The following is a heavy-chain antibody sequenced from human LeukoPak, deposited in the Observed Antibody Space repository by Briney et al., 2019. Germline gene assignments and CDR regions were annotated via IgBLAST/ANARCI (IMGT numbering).Heavy chain of an antibody. Sequence: GGSLRLSCAASRFTFSSYAMGWVRQAPGKGLKWVSSISGSGDSTHYADSVKGRFTISRDNSKNTLYLQMNSLRAEDTAVYYCAKFPVIYDYGDYKGDYRGQGTLVTVSS. CDR2: ISGSGDST. J-gene: IGHJ4*02. V-gene: IGHV3-23*01. CDR1: RFTFSSYA. CDR3: AKFPVIYDYGDYKGDY. D-gene: IGHD4-17*01.